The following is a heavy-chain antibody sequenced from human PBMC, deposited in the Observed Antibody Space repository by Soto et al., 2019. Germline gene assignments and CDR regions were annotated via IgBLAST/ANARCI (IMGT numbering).Heavy chain of an antibody. CDR1: GFTFSSYW. D-gene: IGHD6-13*01. CDR3: AREWAADGIIDY. J-gene: IGHJ4*02. V-gene: IGHV3-74*01. Sequence: GGSLRLSCAASGFTFSSYWMQWVRQAPGKGLVWVSRISGDGSSTSYEDSVKGRFTISRDNAKNTLYLQMNSLRAEDTAVYYCAREWAADGIIDYWGQGTLVTVSS. CDR2: ISGDGSST.